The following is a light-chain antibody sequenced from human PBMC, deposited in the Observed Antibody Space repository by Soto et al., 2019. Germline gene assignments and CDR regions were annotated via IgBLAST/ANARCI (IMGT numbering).Light chain of an antibody. V-gene: IGLV2-8*01. CDR2: EVT. CDR1: GSDVGGYNY. Sequence: QSVLTQPPSASGSPGQSVTISCTGTGSDVGGYNYVSWYQQHPGKVPKLMIYEVTKRPSGVPDRFSGSKSGNTASLTVSGLQAEDEADYYCSSYVGRINLAVFGTGTKLTVL. J-gene: IGLJ1*01. CDR3: SSYVGRINLAV.